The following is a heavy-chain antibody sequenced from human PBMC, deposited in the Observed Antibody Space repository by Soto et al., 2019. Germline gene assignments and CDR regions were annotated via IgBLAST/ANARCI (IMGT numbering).Heavy chain of an antibody. CDR2: LYYSGST. V-gene: IGHV4-39*07. CDR3: SRGEDAFFYYGLDV. Sequence: PSETLSLTCTVSGGSISSSSYYLGWIRQPPGKGLECIGSLYYSGSTYYNPSLKSRVTISVDKSKNQFSLKLTSVTAADTAVYYCSRGEDAFFYYGLDVWGQGITVTVSS. CDR1: GGSISSSSYY. J-gene: IGHJ6*02.